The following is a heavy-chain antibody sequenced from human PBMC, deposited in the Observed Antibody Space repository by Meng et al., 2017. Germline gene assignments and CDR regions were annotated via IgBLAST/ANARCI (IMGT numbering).Heavy chain of an antibody. J-gene: IGHJ3*02. CDR3: AREVADIVVVVAAHDAFDI. Sequence: GSLRLSCTVSGYSISSGCYWGWIRQPPGKGLEWIGSIYHSGSTYYNPSLKSRVTISVDTSKNQFSLKLSSVTAADTAVYYCAREVADIVVVVAAHDAFDIWGQGTMVTVSS. D-gene: IGHD2-15*01. V-gene: IGHV4-38-2*02. CDR2: IYHSGST. CDR1: GYSISSGCY.